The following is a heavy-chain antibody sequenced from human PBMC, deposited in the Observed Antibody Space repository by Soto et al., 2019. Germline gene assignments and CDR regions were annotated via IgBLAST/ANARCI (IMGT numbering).Heavy chain of an antibody. Sequence: QVQLQESGPGLVKPSQTLSLTCTVSGGSISSGGYYWSWIRQHPGKGLEWIGYIYYSGSTYYNPPLKSRVTISVDTSKNQFSLKLSSVTAADTAVYYCAAYYYGSGSYYPSNWFDPWGQGTLVTVSS. J-gene: IGHJ5*02. V-gene: IGHV4-31*03. CDR1: GGSISSGGYY. CDR2: IYYSGST. D-gene: IGHD3-10*01. CDR3: AAYYYGSGSYYPSNWFDP.